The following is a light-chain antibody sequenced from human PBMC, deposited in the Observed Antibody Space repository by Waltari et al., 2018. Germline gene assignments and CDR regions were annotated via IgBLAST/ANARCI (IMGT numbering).Light chain of an antibody. CDR3: SSYTGRSTLYV. J-gene: IGLJ1*01. CDR2: GVS. CDR1: SSDVGFYNF. Sequence: QSALTQPASVSGSPGQSITISCTGTSSDVGFYNFVSWYQHHPGKVPKLMIYGVSNRPSGVSSGVPGSKSGNTASLTIAELQAEDEADYYGSSYTGRSTLYVFGTGTTVTVL. V-gene: IGLV2-14*01.